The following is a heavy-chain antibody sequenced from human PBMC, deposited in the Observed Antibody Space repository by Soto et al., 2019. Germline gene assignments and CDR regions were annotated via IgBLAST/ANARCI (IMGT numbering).Heavy chain of an antibody. D-gene: IGHD3-22*01. CDR1: GFTFSSYA. CDR2: ISGSGGST. CDR3: AKGLYHNYYYYYGMDV. J-gene: IGHJ6*02. Sequence: PGGSMRLSCAAAGFTFSSYAMSWVRQASGKGLEWVSAISGSGGSTYYADSVKGRFTISRDNSKNTLYLQMNSLRAEDTAVYYCAKGLYHNYYYYYGMDVWGQGTTVTVSS. V-gene: IGHV3-23*01.